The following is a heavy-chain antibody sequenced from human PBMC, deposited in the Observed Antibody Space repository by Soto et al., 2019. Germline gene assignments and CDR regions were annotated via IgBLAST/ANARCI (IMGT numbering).Heavy chain of an antibody. CDR1: GFTFDDYA. D-gene: IGHD1-26*01. Sequence: GGSLRLSCAASGFTFDDYAMHWVRQAPGKGLEWVSGISWNSGSIGYADSVKGRFTISRDNAKNSLYLQMNSLRAEDTALYYCAKDIVGATTPDAFDIWGQGTMVTVSS. CDR3: AKDIVGATTPDAFDI. CDR2: ISWNSGSI. J-gene: IGHJ3*02. V-gene: IGHV3-9*01.